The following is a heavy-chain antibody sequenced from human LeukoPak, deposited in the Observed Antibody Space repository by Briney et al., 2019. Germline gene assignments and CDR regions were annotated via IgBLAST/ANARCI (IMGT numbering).Heavy chain of an antibody. CDR3: AGGGIAVAANY. D-gene: IGHD6-19*01. Sequence: GGFLRLSCAASGFTFSSYGMHWVRQAPGKGLEWVAVISYDGSNKYYADSVKGRFTISRDNSKNTLYLQMNSLRAEDTAVYYCAGGGIAVAANYWGQGTLVTVSS. J-gene: IGHJ4*02. V-gene: IGHV3-30*03. CDR1: GFTFSSYG. CDR2: ISYDGSNK.